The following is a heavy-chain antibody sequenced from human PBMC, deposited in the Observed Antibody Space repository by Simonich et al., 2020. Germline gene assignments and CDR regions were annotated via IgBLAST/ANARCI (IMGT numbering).Heavy chain of an antibody. CDR2: IYYSGST. J-gene: IGHJ4*02. CDR3: ARHDRWLQFYFDY. V-gene: IGHV4-59*08. CDR1: GGSISSYY. D-gene: IGHD5-12*01. Sequence: QVQLQESGPGLVKPSETLSLTFTVSGGSISSYYWSWLRQPPGKELEWIGYIYYSGSTNYNPSLRSRVTISVDTSKNQFTLKLSSVTAADTAVYYCARHDRWLQFYFDYWGQGTLVTVSS.